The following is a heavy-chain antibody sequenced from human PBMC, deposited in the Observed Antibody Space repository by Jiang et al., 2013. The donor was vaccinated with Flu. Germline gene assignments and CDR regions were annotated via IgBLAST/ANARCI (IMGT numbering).Heavy chain of an antibody. CDR2: SLTVAAP. D-gene: IGHD5-12*01. CDR1: STGGYY. J-gene: IGHJ4*02. Sequence: STGGYYWSWIRQHPERAWTGLATSLTVAAPTTTRPSKSRLTISADTSKNQFSLRLSSVTAADTALYHCARGRGYSGFEPHFFDHWGQGALVTVSS. CDR3: ARGRGYSGFEPHFFDH. V-gene: IGHV4-31*02.